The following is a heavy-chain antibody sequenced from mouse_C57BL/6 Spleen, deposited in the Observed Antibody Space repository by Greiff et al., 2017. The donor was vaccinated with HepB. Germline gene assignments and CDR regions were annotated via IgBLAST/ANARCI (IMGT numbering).Heavy chain of an antibody. D-gene: IGHD2-1*01. J-gene: IGHJ4*01. CDR3: VRRGNYGGYYAMDY. CDR2: IRSKSNNYAT. CDR1: GFSFNTYA. Sequence: EVKLVESGGGLVQPKGSLKLSCAASGFSFNTYAMNWVRQAPGKGLEWVARIRSKSNNYATYYADSVKDRFTISRDDSESMLYLQMNNVKTEDTAMYYCVRRGNYGGYYAMDYWGQGTSVTVSS. V-gene: IGHV10-1*01.